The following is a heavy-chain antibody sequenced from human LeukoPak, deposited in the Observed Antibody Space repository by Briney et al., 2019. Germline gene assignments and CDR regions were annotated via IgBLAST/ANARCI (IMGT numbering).Heavy chain of an antibody. CDR2: ISSSSSYI. CDR1: GFTFSSYS. Sequence: GGSLRLSCAASGFTFSSYSMNWVRQAPGKGLEWVSSISSSSSYIYYADSVKGRFTISRDNAKNSLYLQMNSLRAEDTDVYYCARVIGDTAMVPNYYYYYGMDVWGKGTTVTVSS. V-gene: IGHV3-21*01. CDR3: ARVIGDTAMVPNYYYYYGMDV. D-gene: IGHD5-18*01. J-gene: IGHJ6*04.